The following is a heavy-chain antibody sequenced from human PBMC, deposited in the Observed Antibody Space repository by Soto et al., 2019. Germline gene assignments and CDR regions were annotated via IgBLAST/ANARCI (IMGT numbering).Heavy chain of an antibody. CDR2: IYHSGST. D-gene: IGHD2-2*01. CDR1: SGSISSSNW. V-gene: IGHV4-4*02. J-gene: IGHJ6*03. CDR3: AMSGYCSSTSGCGSTYSYYYYMDV. Sequence: QVQLQESGPGLVKPSGTLSLTSAVSSGSISSSNWWSWVRQPPGKGLEWIGEIYHSGSTNYNPSLKSRVTISVDKSKNQFSLKLSSVTAADTAVYYCAMSGYCSSTSGCGSTYSYYYYMDVWGKGTTVTVSS.